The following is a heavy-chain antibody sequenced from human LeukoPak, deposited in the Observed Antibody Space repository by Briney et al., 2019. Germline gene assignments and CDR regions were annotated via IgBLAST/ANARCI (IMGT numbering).Heavy chain of an antibody. J-gene: IGHJ4*02. CDR2: ISSSGSTI. D-gene: IGHD1-7*01. CDR3: AKDLAKWNYAIFEY. CDR1: GFTFTSYE. Sequence: PGGSLRLSCAASGFTFTSYEMNWVRQAPGKGLEWVSYISSSGSTIYYADSVKGRFTISRDNSKNSLYLQMNSLRTEDTALYYCAKDLAKWNYAIFEYWGQGTLVTVSS. V-gene: IGHV3-48*03.